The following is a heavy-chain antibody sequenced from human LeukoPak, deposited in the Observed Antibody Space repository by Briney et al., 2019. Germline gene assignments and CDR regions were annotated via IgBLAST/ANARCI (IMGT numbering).Heavy chain of an antibody. CDR2: ISPYNGNT. J-gene: IGHJ1*01. V-gene: IGHV1-18*01. CDR3: ARDRPTIFGVVTEYFQH. Sequence: ASVKVSCKASGYTFTSYGISWVRQAPGQGLEWMGWISPYNGNTNYAQKLQGRVTMTTDTSTSTAYMELSSLRSDDTAVYYCARDRPTIFGVVTEYFQHWGQGTLVTVSS. D-gene: IGHD3-3*01. CDR1: GYTFTSYG.